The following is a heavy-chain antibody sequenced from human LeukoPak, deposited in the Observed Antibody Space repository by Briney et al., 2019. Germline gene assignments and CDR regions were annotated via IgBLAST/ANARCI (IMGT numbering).Heavy chain of an antibody. J-gene: IGHJ5*02. CDR1: GYTFTSYG. CDR2: INPSGGST. D-gene: IGHD6-13*01. CDR3: ARGAAAVQPDPSWFDP. V-gene: IGHV1-46*01. Sequence: PAASVKVSCKASGYTFTSYGISWVRQAPGQGLEWMGIINPSGGSTSYAQKFQGRVTMTRDMSTSTVYMELSSLRSEDTAVYYCARGAAAVQPDPSWFDPWGQGTLVTVSS.